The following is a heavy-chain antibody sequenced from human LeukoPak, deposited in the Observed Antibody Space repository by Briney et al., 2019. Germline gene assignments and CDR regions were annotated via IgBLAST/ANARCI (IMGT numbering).Heavy chain of an antibody. CDR1: GYTFTSYY. J-gene: IGHJ3*02. V-gene: IGHV1-46*01. CDR2: IDPSGGST. D-gene: IGHD6-13*01. CDR3: ARRRRIEAAGSRGDAFDI. Sequence: ASVKVSCKASGYTFTSYYMHWVRQAPGQGLEWMGIIDPSGGSTRYAQKFQGRVTMTRDTSTSTVYMELSSLRSEDTALYYCARRRRIEAAGSRGDAFDIWGQGTMVTVSS.